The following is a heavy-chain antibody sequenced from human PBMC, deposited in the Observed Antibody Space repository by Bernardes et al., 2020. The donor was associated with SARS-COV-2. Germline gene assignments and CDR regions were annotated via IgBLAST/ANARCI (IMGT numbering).Heavy chain of an antibody. CDR2: IYYSGST. D-gene: IGHD3-10*01. V-gene: IGHV4-59*08. J-gene: IGHJ6*02. Sequence: SETLSLTCTVSGGSISSYYWSWIRQPPGKGLEWIGYIYYSGSTNYNPSLKSRVTISVDTSKNQFSLKLSSVTAADTAVYYCARHTRITMVRGVIPRYYYYGMDVWGQGTTVTVSS. CDR1: GGSISSYY. CDR3: ARHTRITMVRGVIPRYYYYGMDV.